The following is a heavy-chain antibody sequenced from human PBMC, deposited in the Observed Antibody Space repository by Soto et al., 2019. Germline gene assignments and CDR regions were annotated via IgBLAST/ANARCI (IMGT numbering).Heavy chain of an antibody. CDR2: GHPETGST. J-gene: IGHJ4*02. V-gene: IGHV1-8*02. CDR1: GYSFRSYD. Sequence: QVQLVQSGAEVKKPGASVKVSCKGSGYSFRSYDITWVRQAPGQGLERMGWGHPETGSTGYAQRLQGRVSMTSDTSRNTICLELSALGVVYTAVCYCARVRVAAVRRDGWCRGTLV. D-gene: IGHD6-19*01. CDR3: ARVRVAAVRRDG.